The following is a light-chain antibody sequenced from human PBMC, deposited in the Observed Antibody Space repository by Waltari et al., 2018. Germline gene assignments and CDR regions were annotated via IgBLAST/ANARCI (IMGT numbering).Light chain of an antibody. V-gene: IGKV2-28*01. CDR3: MQALHTPPT. J-gene: IGKJ1*01. CDR1: QSLLHSDGYNF. CDR2: LSF. Sequence: EIVMTQAPLALPVTPGDPASIPCRYSQSLLHSDGYNFLNWYLQKPGQAPQLLIYLSFIRASGVPDRFTGSGAGTDFTLKISRVEAEDVGFYYCMQALHTPPTFGQGTRVEIK.